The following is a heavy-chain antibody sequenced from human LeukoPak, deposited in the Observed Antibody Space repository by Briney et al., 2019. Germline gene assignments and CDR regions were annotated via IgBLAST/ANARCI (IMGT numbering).Heavy chain of an antibody. CDR1: GFTFSDAW. CDR3: TTDTLLGGSGYYYDS. Sequence: KPGGSLRLSCAASGFTFSDAWMSWVRQAPGKGLEWVGRIKSKNGGGTTDCAAPVKGRFTISRDDSKNTLYLQMNSLQTEDTAVYSCTTDTLLGGSGYYYDSWGQGTLVTVSS. J-gene: IGHJ4*02. D-gene: IGHD3-22*01. V-gene: IGHV3-15*01. CDR2: IKSKNGGGTT.